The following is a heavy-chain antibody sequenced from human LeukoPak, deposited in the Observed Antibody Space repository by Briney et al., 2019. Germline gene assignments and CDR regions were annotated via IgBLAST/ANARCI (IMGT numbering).Heavy chain of an antibody. V-gene: IGHV3-49*03. CDR3: TREVPGVDY. CDR2: IRSKTYGGTT. Sequence: GGSLRLSCTASGFTFGDYAMTWFRQAPGKGLEWVGFIRSKTYGGTTEYAASVKGRFTISRDDSESIAYLQMNSLRTEDTAVYYCTREVPGVDYWGQGTLVTVSS. J-gene: IGHJ4*02. CDR1: GFTFGDYA. D-gene: IGHD2-2*01.